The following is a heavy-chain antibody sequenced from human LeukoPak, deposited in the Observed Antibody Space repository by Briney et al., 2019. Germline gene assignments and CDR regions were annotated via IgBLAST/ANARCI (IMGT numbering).Heavy chain of an antibody. CDR1: GFTFRSYE. Sequence: GGSLRLSCAASGFTFRSYEMNWVRQAPGKGLEWVSSISSSSSYIYYADSVKGRFTISRDNAKNSLYLQMNSLRAEDTAVYYCARGKNYDSSGYYSVVGAFDIWGQGTMVTVSS. CDR3: ARGKNYDSSGYYSVVGAFDI. V-gene: IGHV3-21*01. D-gene: IGHD3-22*01. CDR2: ISSSSSYI. J-gene: IGHJ3*02.